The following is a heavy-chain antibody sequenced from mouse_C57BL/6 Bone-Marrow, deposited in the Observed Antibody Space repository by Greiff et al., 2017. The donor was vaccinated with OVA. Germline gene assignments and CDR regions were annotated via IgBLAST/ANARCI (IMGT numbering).Heavy chain of an antibody. CDR3: ANERLYYGYGRYAMDY. J-gene: IGHJ4*01. Sequence: QVHLKQPGAELVRPGSSVKLSCKASGYTFTSYWMHWVKQRPIQGLEWIGNIDPSDSGTHYNQKFKDKATLTVDKSSSTAYMQLSSLTSEDSAVYYCANERLYYGYGRYAMDYWGQGTSVTVSS. CDR2: IDPSDSGT. D-gene: IGHD2-2*01. CDR1: GYTFTSYW. V-gene: IGHV1-52*01.